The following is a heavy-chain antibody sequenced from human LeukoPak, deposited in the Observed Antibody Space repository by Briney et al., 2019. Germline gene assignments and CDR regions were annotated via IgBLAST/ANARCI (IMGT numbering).Heavy chain of an antibody. D-gene: IGHD1-26*01. CDR3: AKGIESSGSYYTGFDY. CDR1: GFTFSSYL. V-gene: IGHV3-7*05. CDR2: IKHDGSEK. J-gene: IGHJ4*02. Sequence: GGSLRLSCAASGFTFSSYLMSWVRQAPGKGLEWVASIKHDGSEKYYVDSVKGRFTISRDNAKNSLYLQMNSLRAEDTAVYYCAKGIESSGSYYTGFDYWGQGTLVTVSS.